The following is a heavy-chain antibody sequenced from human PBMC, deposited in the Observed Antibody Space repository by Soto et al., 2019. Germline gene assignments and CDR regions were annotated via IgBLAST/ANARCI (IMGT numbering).Heavy chain of an antibody. CDR1: GFTFSSYA. CDR3: AKHVYYYDSSGYFGDKNAFDI. Sequence: EVQLLESGGGLVQPGGSLRLSCAASGFTFSSYAMSWVRQAPGKGLEWVSAISGSGGSTYYADSVKGRFTISRDNSKNTLYLQMNSLRAEDTAVYYCAKHVYYYDSSGYFGDKNAFDIWGQGTMVTVSS. V-gene: IGHV3-23*01. CDR2: ISGSGGST. J-gene: IGHJ3*02. D-gene: IGHD3-22*01.